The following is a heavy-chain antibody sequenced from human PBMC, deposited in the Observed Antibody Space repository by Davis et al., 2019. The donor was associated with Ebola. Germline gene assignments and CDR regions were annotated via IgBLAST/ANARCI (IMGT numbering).Heavy chain of an antibody. D-gene: IGHD6-19*01. CDR1: GFSLSNARMG. J-gene: IGHJ4*02. CDR3: ARIGSSGWPEELNFDY. Sequence: SGPTLVKPTETLTLTCTVSGFSLSNARMGVSWIRQPPGKALEWLAHIFSNNEKSYSTSLKSRLTISKDTSKSQVVLTMTNMDPVDTATYYCARIGSSGWPEELNFDYWGQGTLVTVSS. V-gene: IGHV2-26*01. CDR2: IFSNNEK.